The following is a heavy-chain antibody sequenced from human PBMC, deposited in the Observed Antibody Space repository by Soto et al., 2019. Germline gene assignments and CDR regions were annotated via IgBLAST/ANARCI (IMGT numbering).Heavy chain of an antibody. D-gene: IGHD1-1*01. J-gene: IGHJ4*02. Sequence: QVQLVQSGAEVKKPGASVKVSCKASGYTFTSYYMHWVRQAPAQGLEWMCIINPSGGSTSYAQKFQVRGTTTRDTSARTVYMEPSSLRSEYPAVYYCAREWTGTKFGDYWGQGTLVTVSA. CDR3: AREWTGTKFGDY. CDR1: GYTFTSYY. V-gene: IGHV1-46*01. CDR2: INPSGGST.